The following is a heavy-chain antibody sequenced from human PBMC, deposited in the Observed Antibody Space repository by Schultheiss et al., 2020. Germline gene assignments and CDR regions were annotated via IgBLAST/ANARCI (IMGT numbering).Heavy chain of an antibody. J-gene: IGHJ2*01. V-gene: IGHV3-74*01. CDR3: ARNGHRRGSLYWYFDL. D-gene: IGHD1-26*01. Sequence: GGSLRLSCAASGFTFSSYSMNWVRQAPGKGLEWVSRINSDGSSTSYADSVKGRFTISRDNAKNTLYLQMNSLRAEDTAVYYCARNGHRRGSLYWYFDLWCRGTLVTVSS. CDR1: GFTFSSYS. CDR2: INSDGSST.